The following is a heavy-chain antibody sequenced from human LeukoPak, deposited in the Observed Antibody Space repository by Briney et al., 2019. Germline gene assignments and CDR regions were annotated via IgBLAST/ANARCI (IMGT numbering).Heavy chain of an antibody. D-gene: IGHD6-13*01. CDR3: ARDRIAAAGTGRYYYYYGMDV. V-gene: IGHV4-59*01. CDR2: IYYSGSI. Sequence: SETLSLTCTVSGGSISSYYWSWIRQPPGKGLEWIGYIYYSGSINYNPSLKSRVTISVDTSKNQFSLKLSSVTAADTAVYYCARDRIAAAGTGRYYYYYGMDVWGQGTTVTVSS. CDR1: GGSISSYY. J-gene: IGHJ6*02.